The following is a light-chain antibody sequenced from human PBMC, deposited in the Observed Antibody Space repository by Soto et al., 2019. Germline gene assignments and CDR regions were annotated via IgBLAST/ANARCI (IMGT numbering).Light chain of an antibody. CDR1: QSVGSY. CDR2: AAS. Sequence: PGERATLSCRASQSVGSYLAWYQQKPAQAPRLLIYAASNRATGIPARFSGSGSGTDFTLTISSLEPEDFAVYYCQQCNYWPRTFGQGTKVDIK. CDR3: QQCNYWPRT. J-gene: IGKJ1*01. V-gene: IGKV3-11*01.